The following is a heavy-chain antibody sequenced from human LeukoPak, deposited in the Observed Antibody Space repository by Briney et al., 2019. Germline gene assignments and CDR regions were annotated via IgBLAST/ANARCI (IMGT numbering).Heavy chain of an antibody. CDR3: ARGEYSSSWYAYYYYMDV. CDR1: GFTFSSYW. CDR2: IKQDGSEK. D-gene: IGHD6-13*01. J-gene: IGHJ6*03. V-gene: IGHV3-7*01. Sequence: GGSLRLSCAASGFTFSSYWMSWVRQAPGKGLEWVANIKQDGSEKYYVDSVKGRFTISRDNAKNSLYLQMNSLRAEDTAVYYCARGEYSSSWYAYYYYMDVWGKGTTVTVSS.